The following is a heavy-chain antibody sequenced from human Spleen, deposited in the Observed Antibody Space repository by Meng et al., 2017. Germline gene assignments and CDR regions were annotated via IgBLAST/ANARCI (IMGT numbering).Heavy chain of an antibody. CDR3: ARGAQDTHWLIDY. CDR1: GFTFSNYW. J-gene: IGHJ4*02. CDR2: ISYDGRNK. Sequence: LSLTCAASGFTFSNYWMSWVRQAPGKGLEWVAVISYDGRNKYYADSLKGRFTISRDNSKNTLYVQMNSVRAEDTAVYYCARGAQDTHWLIDYWGQGTLVTVSS. V-gene: IGHV3-30*01. D-gene: IGHD6-19*01.